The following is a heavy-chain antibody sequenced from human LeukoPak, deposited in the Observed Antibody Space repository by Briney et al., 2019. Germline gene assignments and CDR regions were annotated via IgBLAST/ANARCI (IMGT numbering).Heavy chain of an antibody. Sequence: GGSLRLSCAASGFTFSSYSMNWVRQAPGKGLEWVSYISSSSTIYYADSVKGRFTISRDNAKNSLYLQMNSLRAEDTAVYCCARGSEVFRFDYWGQGTLVTVSS. CDR1: GFTFSSYS. CDR3: ARGSEVFRFDY. V-gene: IGHV3-48*01. D-gene: IGHD2-8*01. CDR2: ISSSSTI. J-gene: IGHJ4*02.